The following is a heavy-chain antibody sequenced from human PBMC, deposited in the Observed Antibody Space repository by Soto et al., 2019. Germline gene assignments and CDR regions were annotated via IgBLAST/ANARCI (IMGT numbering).Heavy chain of an antibody. CDR2: ISSSSSYI. V-gene: IGHV3-21*01. CDR1: GFTFSSYS. CDR3: ARGYHYYDSSGYEKWDAFDI. D-gene: IGHD3-22*01. J-gene: IGHJ3*02. Sequence: EVQLVESGGGLVKPGGSLRLSCAASGFTFSSYSMNWVRQAPGKGLEWVSSISSSSSYIYYADSVKGRFTISRDNAKNSLYLQMNSLRAEDTAVYYCARGYHYYDSSGYEKWDAFDIWGQGTMVTVSS.